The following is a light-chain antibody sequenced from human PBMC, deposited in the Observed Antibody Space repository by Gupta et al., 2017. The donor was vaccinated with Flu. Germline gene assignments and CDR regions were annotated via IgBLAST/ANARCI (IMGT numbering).Light chain of an antibody. V-gene: IGLV2-14*01. CDR3: SSYTSSSTPYV. Sequence: QTALSQPAAASAAPDRLITNTCTRTSSDVGGYNYVCWSQQHPGHPPKLMIYEVSNRPSGVADRFSGAKSGNTASLTISGLQAEDEADYYYSSYTSSSTPYVFGTGTKVTVL. CDR2: EVS. J-gene: IGLJ1*01. CDR1: SSDVGGYNY.